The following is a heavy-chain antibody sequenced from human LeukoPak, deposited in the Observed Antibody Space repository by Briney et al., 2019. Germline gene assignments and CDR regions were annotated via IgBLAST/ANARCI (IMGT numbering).Heavy chain of an antibody. CDR1: GGSFSGYY. Sequence: SETLSLTCAVYGGSFSGYYWSWIRQPPGKGLEWIGEINHSGSTNYNPSLKSRVTISVDTSKNQFSLKLSSVTAADTAVYYCARVVGPDYGGNYEEVAAAFDAFDIWGQGTMVTVSS. J-gene: IGHJ3*02. V-gene: IGHV4-34*01. D-gene: IGHD4-23*01. CDR2: INHSGST. CDR3: ARVVGPDYGGNYEEVAAAFDAFDI.